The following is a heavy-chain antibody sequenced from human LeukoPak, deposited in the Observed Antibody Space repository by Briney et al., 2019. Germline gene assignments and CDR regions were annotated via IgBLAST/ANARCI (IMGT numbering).Heavy chain of an antibody. CDR2: IGRVTSNSGDV. J-gene: IGHJ4*02. Sequence: GTSVKVSCKTSGYSFSNYGISWVRQAPGQGLEWMGRIGRVTSNSGDVTYAPKFQDRVTMTTDTSTTTAYMELRSLRFDDTAVYFCARYISLFRGVTTSDYWGQGTLVTVSS. D-gene: IGHD3-10*01. CDR3: ARYISLFRGVTTSDY. V-gene: IGHV1-18*01. CDR1: GYSFSNYG.